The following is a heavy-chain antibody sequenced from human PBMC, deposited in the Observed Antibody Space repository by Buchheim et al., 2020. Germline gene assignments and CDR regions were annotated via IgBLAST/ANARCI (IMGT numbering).Heavy chain of an antibody. CDR2: IYYSGST. CDR1: GGSISSYY. D-gene: IGHD6-19*01. J-gene: IGHJ4*02. CDR3: ARDSGSSGNFDY. Sequence: QVQLQESGPGLVKPSETLSLTCTVSGGSISSYYWSWIRQPPGKGLEWIGYIYYSGSTNYNPSLKSRVTISVDTSKNQFSLKLSSVTAADTAVYYCARDSGSSGNFDYWGQGTL. V-gene: IGHV4-59*01.